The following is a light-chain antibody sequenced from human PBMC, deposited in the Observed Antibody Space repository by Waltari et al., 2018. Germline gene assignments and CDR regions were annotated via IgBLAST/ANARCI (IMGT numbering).Light chain of an antibody. CDR1: QNLLYTSNNKNA. CDR2: WAS. CDR3: QQYYSIPWT. Sequence: DIVMTQSPDSLAVSLGERATLKFKSSQNLLYTSNNKNALAWYQQKPGQPPKLLIYWASTRQSGVPDRFGGSGSGTDFTLTISSLQAEDVALYYCQQYYSIPWTFGQGTKVEIK. J-gene: IGKJ1*01. V-gene: IGKV4-1*01.